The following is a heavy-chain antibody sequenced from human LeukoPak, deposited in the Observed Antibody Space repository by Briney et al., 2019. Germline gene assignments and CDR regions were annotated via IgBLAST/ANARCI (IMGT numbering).Heavy chain of an antibody. Sequence: GASVKVSCKASGYTFTSYGISWVRQAPGQGLEWMGWISAYNGNTNYAQKLQGRVTMTTDTSTSTAYMELRSLRSDDTAVYYCARDLKLRGATRIGGYWGQGTLVTVSS. CDR3: ARDLKLRGATRIGGY. V-gene: IGHV1-18*01. D-gene: IGHD1-26*01. J-gene: IGHJ4*02. CDR1: GYTFTSYG. CDR2: ISAYNGNT.